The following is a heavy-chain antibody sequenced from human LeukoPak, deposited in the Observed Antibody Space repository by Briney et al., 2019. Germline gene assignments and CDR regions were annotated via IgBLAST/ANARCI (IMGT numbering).Heavy chain of an antibody. CDR2: ISANSGNT. CDR1: GYTFTSYC. CDR3: ARDWHDYGDYYYFDY. J-gene: IGHJ4*02. D-gene: IGHD4-17*01. V-gene: IGHV1-18*04. Sequence: ASVKVSCKASGYTFTSYCIRWVRQAPGQGLEWMGWISANSGNTNYAQNLQGRVTMTTDTSTSTAYMERRRLRSDDTAVYYCARDWHDYGDYYYFDYWGQGTLVTVSS.